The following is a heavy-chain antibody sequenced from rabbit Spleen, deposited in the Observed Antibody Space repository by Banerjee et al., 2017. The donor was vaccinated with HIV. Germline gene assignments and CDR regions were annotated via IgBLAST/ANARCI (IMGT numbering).Heavy chain of an antibody. J-gene: IGHJ4*01. Sequence: SLEESGGGLVKPEGSLTLTCKTSGFDLNNYYYMCWVRQAPGKGLEWIARILAGSSTTQSASWAKGRFTISKTSSTTVSLKMTSLTVADTATYFCVRGLDSNNALWGPGTLVTVS. CDR2: ILAGSSTT. CDR3: VRGLDSNNAL. D-gene: IGHD7-1*01. V-gene: IGHV1S40*01. CDR1: GFDLNNYYY.